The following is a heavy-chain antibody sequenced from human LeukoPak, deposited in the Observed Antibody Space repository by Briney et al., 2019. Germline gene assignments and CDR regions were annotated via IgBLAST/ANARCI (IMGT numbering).Heavy chain of an antibody. D-gene: IGHD1-7*01. CDR2: ISGNGVNT. CDR1: GFTFSSYG. Sequence: PGGSLRLSCAASGFTFSSYGMNWVRQAPGKGLEWVSSISGNGVNTYYADSVKGRFTISRDNSKNTLSLQMNSLRAEDTAVYFCAKVNWSYVAYYYYGMDVWGQGTTVTVSS. V-gene: IGHV3-23*01. CDR3: AKVNWSYVAYYYYGMDV. J-gene: IGHJ6*02.